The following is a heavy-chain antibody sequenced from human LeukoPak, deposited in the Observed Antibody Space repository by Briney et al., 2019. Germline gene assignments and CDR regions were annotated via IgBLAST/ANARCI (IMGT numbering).Heavy chain of an antibody. CDR2: ISGSGGST. D-gene: IGHD4-23*01. J-gene: IGHJ4*02. V-gene: IGHV3-23*01. CDR3: AKTASTTVVTRGGYDY. CDR1: GFTFSSYG. Sequence: GGSLRLSCAASGFTFSSYGMHWVRQAPGKGLEWVSAISGSGGSTYYADSVKGRFTISRDNPKNTLYLQMNSLRAGDTAVYYCAKTASTTVVTRGGYDYWGQGTLVTVSS.